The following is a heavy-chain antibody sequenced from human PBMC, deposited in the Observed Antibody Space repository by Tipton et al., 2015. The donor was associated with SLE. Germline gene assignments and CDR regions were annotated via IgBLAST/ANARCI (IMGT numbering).Heavy chain of an antibody. CDR3: ARGRRGMDV. V-gene: IGHV4-61*09. J-gene: IGHJ6*02. Sequence: TLSLTCTVSGGSISSGSYYWSWIRQPAGKGLGWIGHIYYSGGTNYNPSLKSRVTISVDTSKNQFSLKLSSVTAADTAVYYCARGRRGMDVWGQGTTVTVSS. CDR1: GGSISSGSYY. CDR2: IYYSGGT.